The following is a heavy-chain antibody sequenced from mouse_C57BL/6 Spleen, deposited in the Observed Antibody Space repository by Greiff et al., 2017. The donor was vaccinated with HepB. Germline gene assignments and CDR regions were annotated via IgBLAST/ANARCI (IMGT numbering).Heavy chain of an antibody. CDR3: VRRDYYGSGAMDY. CDR1: GFSFNTYA. Sequence: EVNVVESGGGLVQPKGSLKLSCAASGFSFNTYAMNWVRQAPGKGLEWVARIRSKSNNYATYYADSVKDRFTISRDDSESMLYLQMNNLKTEDTAMYYCVRRDYYGSGAMDYWGQGTSVTVSS. V-gene: IGHV10-1*01. D-gene: IGHD1-1*01. CDR2: IRSKSNNYAT. J-gene: IGHJ4*01.